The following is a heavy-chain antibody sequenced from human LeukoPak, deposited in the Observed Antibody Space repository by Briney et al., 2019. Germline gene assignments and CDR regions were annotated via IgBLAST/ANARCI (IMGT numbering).Heavy chain of an antibody. Sequence: ASVKVSFKVSGYTLTELSMHWVRQAPGKGLEWMGGFDPEDGETIYAQKFQGRVTMTEDTSTDTAYMELSSLRSEDTAVYYCATVLSMGPIRGVRGVNWFDPWGQGTLVTVSS. J-gene: IGHJ5*02. V-gene: IGHV1-24*01. CDR3: ATVLSMGPIRGVRGVNWFDP. CDR2: FDPEDGET. CDR1: GYTLTELS. D-gene: IGHD3-10*01.